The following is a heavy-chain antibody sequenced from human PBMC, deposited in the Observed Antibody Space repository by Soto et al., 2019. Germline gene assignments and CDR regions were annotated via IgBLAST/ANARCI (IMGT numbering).Heavy chain of an antibody. Sequence: ASVKVSCKASGDRFSSYGLSWVRQAQGQGREWVGWISVSNGNSKSAEKFQGRITMTIDTFTVTAYMDLKSLRPDDTAMYYCARVVWSNGCHVRPGDIHFWGQGTRVTVSS. CDR1: GDRFSSYG. CDR3: ARVVWSNGCHVRPGDIHF. D-gene: IGHD3-3*01. V-gene: IGHV1-18*04. J-gene: IGHJ4*01. CDR2: ISVSNGNS.